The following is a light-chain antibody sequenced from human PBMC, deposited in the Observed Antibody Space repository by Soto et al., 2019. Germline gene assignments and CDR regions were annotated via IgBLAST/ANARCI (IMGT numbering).Light chain of an antibody. CDR2: AAS. Sequence: DIQMTQFPSSLSASVGDRVTITCRASQTISSYLHWYQLKPGRAPKLLIYAASSLQSGVPSRFSGSGSGTEFTLTISSLQPEDFATYFCQQTFSTYVSFGGGTKVDIK. V-gene: IGKV1-39*01. CDR3: QQTFSTYVS. CDR1: QTISSY. J-gene: IGKJ4*01.